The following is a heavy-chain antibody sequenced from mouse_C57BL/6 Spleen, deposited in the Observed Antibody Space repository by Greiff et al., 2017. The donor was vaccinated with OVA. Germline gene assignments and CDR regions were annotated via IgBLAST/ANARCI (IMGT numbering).Heavy chain of an antibody. CDR2: IDPSDSET. CDR1: GYTFTSYW. D-gene: IGHD2-3*01. V-gene: IGHV1-52*01. CDR3: ARRGDGYSWFAY. J-gene: IGHJ3*01. Sequence: QVQLQQPGAELVRPGSSVKLSCKASGYTFTSYWMHWVKQRPIQGLEWIGNIDPSDSETHYNQKFKDKATLTVDKSSSTAYMQLSSLTSEDSAVYYCARRGDGYSWFAYWGQGTLVTVSA.